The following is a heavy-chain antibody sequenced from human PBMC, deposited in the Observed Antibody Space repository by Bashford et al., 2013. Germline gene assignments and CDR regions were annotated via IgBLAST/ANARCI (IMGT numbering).Heavy chain of an antibody. J-gene: IGHJ6*02. Sequence: PSVKVSCKVSGYTLTELSMHWVRQAPGKGLEWMEVLILKMVKPIYAQKFQGRVTMTEDTSTDTAYMELSSLRSEDTAVYYCALITMVQGVIIPYYYYYGMDVWGQGTTVTVSS. V-gene: IGHV1-24*01. CDR1: GYTLTELS. CDR2: LILKMVKP. CDR3: ALITMVQGVIIPYYYYYGMDV. D-gene: IGHD3-10*01.